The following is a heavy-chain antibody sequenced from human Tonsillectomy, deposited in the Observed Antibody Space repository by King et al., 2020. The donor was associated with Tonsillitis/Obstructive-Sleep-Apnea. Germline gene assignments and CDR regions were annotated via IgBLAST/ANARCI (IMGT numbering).Heavy chain of an antibody. D-gene: IGHD6-6*01. Sequence: VQMVESGGGLVKPGGSLRLFCAAYGFTFSSYSMNWVRKAPGKGLEWVSSISSSSSYIYYADSVKGRFTISRDNAKNSLYLQMNSLRAEDTAVYYCARGLPSFDIWGQGTMVTVSS. J-gene: IGHJ3*02. V-gene: IGHV3-21*01. CDR2: ISSSSSYI. CDR3: ARGLPSFDI. CDR1: GFTFSSYS.